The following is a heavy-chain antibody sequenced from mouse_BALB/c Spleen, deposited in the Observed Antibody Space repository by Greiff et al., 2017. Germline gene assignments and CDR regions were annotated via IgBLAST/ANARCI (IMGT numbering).Heavy chain of an antibody. CDR2: ISYSGST. D-gene: IGHD4-1*01. CDR1: GYSITSDYA. CDR3: AREGEKTVYFDY. Sequence: EVKLVESGPGLVKPSQSLSLTCTVTGYSITSDYAWNWIRQFPGNKLEWMGYISYSGSTSYNPSLKSRISITRDTSKNQFFLQSNSVTTEDTATYYCAREGEKTVYFDYWGQGTTLTVSS. J-gene: IGHJ2*01. V-gene: IGHV3-2*02.